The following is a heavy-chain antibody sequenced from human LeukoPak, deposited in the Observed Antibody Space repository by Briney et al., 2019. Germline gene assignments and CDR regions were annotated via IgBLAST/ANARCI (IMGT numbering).Heavy chain of an antibody. D-gene: IGHD3-10*01. CDR3: ARDHNGSGSYYLPYYYYYYMDV. J-gene: IGHJ6*03. CDR2: INPSGGST. V-gene: IGHV1-46*01. CDR1: GYTFTSYY. Sequence: ASVKVSCKASGYTFTSYYMHWVRQAPGQGLEWMGIINPSGGSTSYAQKFQGRVTMTRDTSTSTVYMELSSLRSEDTAVYYCARDHNGSGSYYLPYYYYYYMDVWGKGTTVTISS.